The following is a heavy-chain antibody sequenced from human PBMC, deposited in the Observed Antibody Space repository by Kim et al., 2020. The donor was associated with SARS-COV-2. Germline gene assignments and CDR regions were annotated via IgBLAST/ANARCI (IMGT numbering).Heavy chain of an antibody. V-gene: IGHV3-15*01. CDR2: IRSKRDGGIT. CDR3: ATGQGGYDLPVY. Sequence: GGSLRLSCVGSGFSFTYAWMSWVRQAPGKGLEWLGRIRSKRDGGITDYAAPVKGRFIISRDDSENTLFLQLNSLKNEDTAVYYCATGQGGYDLPVYWGQG. CDR1: GFSFTYAW. J-gene: IGHJ4*02. D-gene: IGHD5-12*01.